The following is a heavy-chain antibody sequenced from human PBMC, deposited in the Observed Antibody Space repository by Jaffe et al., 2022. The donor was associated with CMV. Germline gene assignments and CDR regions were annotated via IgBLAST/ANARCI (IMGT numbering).Heavy chain of an antibody. V-gene: IGHV4-59*01. J-gene: IGHJ5*02. CDR3: ARGGWFGELPNWFDP. CDR2: IYYSGST. Sequence: QVQLQESGPGLVKPSETLSLTCTVSGGSISSYYWSWIRQPPGKGLEWIGYIYYSGSTNYNPSLKSRVTISVDTSKNQFSLKLSSVTAADTAVYYCARGGWFGELPNWFDPWGQGTLVTVSS. D-gene: IGHD3-10*01. CDR1: GGSISSYY.